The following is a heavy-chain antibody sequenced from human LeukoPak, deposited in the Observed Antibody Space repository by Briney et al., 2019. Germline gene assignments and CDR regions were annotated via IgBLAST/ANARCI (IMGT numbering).Heavy chain of an antibody. J-gene: IGHJ4*02. V-gene: IGHV3-11*06. Sequence: GGSLILSCAASGFTFSDYYMSWVRQAPGKGLEWVSYISGSSGYTKYADSVKGRFTISRDNAKNSLYLQVNSLRAEDTAVYYCARGTGTTAYFDYWGQGTPVTVSS. CDR1: GFTFSDYY. CDR2: ISGSSGYT. CDR3: ARGTGTTAYFDY. D-gene: IGHD1-1*01.